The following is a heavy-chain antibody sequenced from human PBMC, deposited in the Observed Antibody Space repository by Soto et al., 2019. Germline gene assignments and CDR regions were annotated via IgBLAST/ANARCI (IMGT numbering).Heavy chain of an antibody. CDR2: INPGGGRT. V-gene: IGHV1-46*01. J-gene: IGHJ4*02. D-gene: IGHD2-21*02. Sequence: ASGKVSWKASGYTFTSYYTHWVRQAPGQGLEWVAMINPGGGRTNYAQMFQGRVTLTRNTSTGTVDMELSSLTSDDKAVYYCARGPSCGGDCYLFDYWGQGSLVTVSS. CDR1: GYTFTSYY. CDR3: ARGPSCGGDCYLFDY.